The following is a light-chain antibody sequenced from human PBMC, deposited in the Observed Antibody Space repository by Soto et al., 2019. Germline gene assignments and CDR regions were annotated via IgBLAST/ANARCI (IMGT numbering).Light chain of an antibody. V-gene: IGKV3D-15*01. Sequence: ETVMTQSPATLSVSPGERATLSCRASQSVSSYLAWYQQKPGQPPRLLIYDISTRATGIPTRFSGSGSGTEFTLTISSLQSEDFAVYYCQQYNSWPLTFGGGTKVEIK. CDR1: QSVSSY. J-gene: IGKJ4*01. CDR3: QQYNSWPLT. CDR2: DIS.